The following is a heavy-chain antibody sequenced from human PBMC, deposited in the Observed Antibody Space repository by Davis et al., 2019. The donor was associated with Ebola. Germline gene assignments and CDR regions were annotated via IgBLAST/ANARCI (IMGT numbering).Heavy chain of an antibody. V-gene: IGHV5-51*01. D-gene: IGHD2-8*02. Sequence: ESLKIPCKDSGDSLTSHWIGWVRQMPGKGLEWTALIHTGDSDTSYSPSFRGQVTISADKSIKTAFLRWSTLKASDTAMYYCASLRRTITGMDDAFDIWGQGTMVTVSS. J-gene: IGHJ3*02. CDR2: IHTGDSDT. CDR1: GDSLTSHW. CDR3: ASLRRTITGMDDAFDI.